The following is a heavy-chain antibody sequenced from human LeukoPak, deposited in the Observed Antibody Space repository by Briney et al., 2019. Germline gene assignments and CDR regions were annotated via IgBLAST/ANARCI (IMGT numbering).Heavy chain of an antibody. D-gene: IGHD6-13*01. CDR3: ARHQAAAGVDY. CDR1: GGSISSSSYY. CDR2: IYYSGST. Sequence: PSETLSLTCTVSGGSISSSSYYWGWIRQPPGKGLEWIGSIYYSGSTYYNPSPKSRVTISVDTSKNQFSLKLSSVTAADTAVYYCARHQAAAGVDYWGQGTLVTVSS. V-gene: IGHV4-39*01. J-gene: IGHJ4*02.